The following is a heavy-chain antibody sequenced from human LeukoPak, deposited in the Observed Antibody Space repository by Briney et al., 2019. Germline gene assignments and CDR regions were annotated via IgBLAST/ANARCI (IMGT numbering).Heavy chain of an antibody. V-gene: IGHV3-43*02. J-gene: IGHJ6*03. CDR1: GFTFDDYA. Sequence: GGSLRLSCAASGFTFDDYAMHWVRQAPGNGLEWVSPINRNGGRTFYADSVKGRFTISRDNNKNSPYLQMNSLRTEDTALYYCAKSATVVTGPRYYYMDVWGKGTTVTVSS. CDR3: AKSATVVTGPRYYYMDV. CDR2: INRNGGRT. D-gene: IGHD4-23*01.